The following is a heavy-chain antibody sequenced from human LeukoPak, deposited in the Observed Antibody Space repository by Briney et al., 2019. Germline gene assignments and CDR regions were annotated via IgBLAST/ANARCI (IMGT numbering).Heavy chain of an antibody. J-gene: IGHJ3*02. CDR2: ISGSGNKT. CDR1: GFTFTSYA. Sequence: GGTLRLSCAASGFTFTSYAMTWVRQAPGKGLEWVSGISGSGNKTYYADFVKGRFTISRDKSKNTLFLQMNSLRAEDTAVYFCAKMSSMIVVVAQGAFDIWGQGTMVTVSS. V-gene: IGHV3-23*01. D-gene: IGHD3-22*01. CDR3: AKMSSMIVVVAQGAFDI.